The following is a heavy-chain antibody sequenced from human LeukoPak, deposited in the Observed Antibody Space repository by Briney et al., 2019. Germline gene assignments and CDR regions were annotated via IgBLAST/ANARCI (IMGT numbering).Heavy chain of an antibody. CDR2: IWNSGDTI. Sequence: PGGSLRLSCAASGFTFSDYYLSWIRQAPGKGLEWVSYIWNSGDTIYYADSVRGRFAISRDNTKNSLYLQMNSLKTEDTAVYYCTLIQGWGSGSYYRDFWGQGTLVTVSS. D-gene: IGHD3-10*01. CDR3: TLIQGWGSGSYYRDF. J-gene: IGHJ4*02. CDR1: GFTFSDYY. V-gene: IGHV3-11*01.